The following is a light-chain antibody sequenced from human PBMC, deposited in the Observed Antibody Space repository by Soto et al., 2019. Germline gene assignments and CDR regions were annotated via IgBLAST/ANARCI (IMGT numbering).Light chain of an antibody. CDR2: NVN. Sequence: QSVLIQPPSVSRSPGQSVTISCTATSSDVGSYDYVSWYQQHPGTVPKPMIYNVNTQPSGVPDRFSGSKSGNTASLTISGLQAEDEADYYCCSYAGSSTFVFGTGTKVTVL. CDR3: CSYAGSSTFV. J-gene: IGLJ1*01. CDR1: SSDVGSYDY. V-gene: IGLV2-11*01.